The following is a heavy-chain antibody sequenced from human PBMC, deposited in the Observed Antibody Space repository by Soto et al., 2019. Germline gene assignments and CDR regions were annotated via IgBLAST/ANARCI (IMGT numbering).Heavy chain of an antibody. CDR2: IRSKANSYAT. CDR1: GFTFSGSA. CDR3: TRRRDIVVVPAAMSGSRGDYYYYGMDV. V-gene: IGHV3-73*02. Sequence: EVQLVESGGGLVQPGGSLKLSCAASGFTFSGSAMHWVRQASGKGLEWVGRIRSKANSYATAYAASVKGRFTISRDDSTNTAYLQMNSLKTEDTAVYYCTRRRDIVVVPAAMSGSRGDYYYYGMDVWGQGTTVTVSS. D-gene: IGHD2-2*01. J-gene: IGHJ6*02.